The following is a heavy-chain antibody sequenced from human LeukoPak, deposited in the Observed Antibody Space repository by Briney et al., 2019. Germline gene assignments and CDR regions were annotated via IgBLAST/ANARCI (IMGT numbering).Heavy chain of an antibody. D-gene: IGHD5-18*01. J-gene: IGHJ4*02. V-gene: IGHV7-4-1*02. Sequence: GASVKVSCKASGYTFTSYAMNWVRQAPGQGLEWMGWINTNTGNPTYAQGFTGRFVFSLDTSVSTAYLQISSLKAEDTAVYYCARVGLREYSYAFFDYWGQGTLVTVSS. CDR2: INTNTGNP. CDR3: ARVGLREYSYAFFDY. CDR1: GYTFTSYA.